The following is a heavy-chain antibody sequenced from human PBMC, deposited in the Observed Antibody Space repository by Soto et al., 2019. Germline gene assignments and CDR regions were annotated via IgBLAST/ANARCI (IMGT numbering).Heavy chain of an antibody. CDR2: INPNSGGT. V-gene: IGHV1-2*02. J-gene: IGHJ1*01. Sequence: ASVKDSCTASGYTLTGYYIHWVRQAPGQGLERMGWINPNSGGTKYVQKFQCRVTMARDTSISTVYMELSRLTSGDTAVYYCARTYYYDSSGYPGQNAEYFQHWGQGTLVTVSS. D-gene: IGHD3-22*01. CDR1: GYTLTGYY. CDR3: ARTYYYDSSGYPGQNAEYFQH.